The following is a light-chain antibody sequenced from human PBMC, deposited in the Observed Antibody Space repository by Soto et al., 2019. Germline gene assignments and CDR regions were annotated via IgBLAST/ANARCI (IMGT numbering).Light chain of an antibody. J-gene: IGKJ1*01. CDR2: GAS. CDR1: QSVTYDQ. V-gene: IGKV3-20*01. CDR3: QQYNNSLWT. Sequence: LTQCPYTLSLCPVEIATLSFIASQSVTYDQLAWYRQTPGQAPRLLIYGASSRAAGIPDRFSGSGSGTDFTLTISRLEPEDFAVYYCQQYNNSLWTFGQGTKVDIK.